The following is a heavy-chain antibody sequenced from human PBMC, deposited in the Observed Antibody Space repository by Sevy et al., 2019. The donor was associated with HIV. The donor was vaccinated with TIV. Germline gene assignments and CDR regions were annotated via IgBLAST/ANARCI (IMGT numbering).Heavy chain of an antibody. CDR2: INPNSGGT. V-gene: IGHV1-2*02. D-gene: IGHD5-18*01. CDR1: GYTFTGYY. Sequence: ASVKVSCKASGYTFTGYYMHWVRQAPGQGLEWMGWINPNSGGTNYAQKFQGRVTMTRDTSISTAYMELSRLRSDDTAVYYCASIVDTAMGNAFDIRGQGTMVTVSS. CDR3: ASIVDTAMGNAFDI. J-gene: IGHJ3*02.